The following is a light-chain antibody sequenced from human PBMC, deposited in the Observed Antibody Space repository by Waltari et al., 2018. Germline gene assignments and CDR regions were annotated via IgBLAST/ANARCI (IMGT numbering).Light chain of an antibody. J-gene: IGKJ4*01. CDR1: QSISKW. Sequence: DIRMTQSPSTLSASAGDRVIISCRASQSISKWLAWYQQKPGKAPKLLIYEASTLQSAVPSRFSGTGSGTDFTLTISSLQPDDFATYYCQQYNSYSLLTFGGGTKVEIK. CDR2: EAS. V-gene: IGKV1-5*03. CDR3: QQYNSYSLLT.